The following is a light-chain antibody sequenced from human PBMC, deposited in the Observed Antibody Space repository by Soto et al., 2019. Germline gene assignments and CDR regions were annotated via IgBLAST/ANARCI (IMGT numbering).Light chain of an antibody. CDR1: QSVGST. J-gene: IGKJ4*02. Sequence: EILMTQSPATLSVSPGERVILSCRASQSVGSTLAWYQQKPGQAPRLLIRGASTRATGVPARFSGSGSGTEFTLTISSLQSEDFAVYYCQQYCTSLTFGGGTTLEIK. CDR3: QQYCTSLT. CDR2: GAS. V-gene: IGKV3-15*01.